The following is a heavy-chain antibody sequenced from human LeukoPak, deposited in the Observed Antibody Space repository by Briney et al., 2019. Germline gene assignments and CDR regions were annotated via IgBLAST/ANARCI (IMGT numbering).Heavy chain of an antibody. V-gene: IGHV4-59*01. CDR1: GGSISSYY. J-gene: IGHJ5*02. Sequence: SETLSLTCTVSGGSISSYYWSWIRQPPGKGLEWIGYIYYSGSTNYNPPLKSRVTISVDTSKNQFSLKLSSVTAADTAVYYCARDFGGSGYYFNWFDPWGQGTLVTVSS. D-gene: IGHD3-22*01. CDR2: IYYSGST. CDR3: ARDFGGSGYYFNWFDP.